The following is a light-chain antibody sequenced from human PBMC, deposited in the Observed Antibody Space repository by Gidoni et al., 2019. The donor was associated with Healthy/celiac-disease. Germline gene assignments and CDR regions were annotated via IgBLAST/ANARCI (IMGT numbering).Light chain of an antibody. CDR3: SSYTSSSTLDYV. Sequence: QSALTQPASVSGSPGQSITISCTGTSSDVGGYNYVSWYQQHPGKAPKLMIYYVRNRPSGVSNRFSGPKSGHTGSLTISGLQAEDEADYYCSSYTSSSTLDYVCGTGTKVTVL. V-gene: IGLV2-14*01. CDR2: YVR. CDR1: SSDVGGYNY. J-gene: IGLJ1*01.